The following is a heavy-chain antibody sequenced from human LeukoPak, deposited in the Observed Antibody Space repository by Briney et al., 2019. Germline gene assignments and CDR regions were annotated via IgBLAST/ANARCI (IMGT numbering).Heavy chain of an antibody. D-gene: IGHD2-15*01. Sequence: PGGSLRLSCAASGFTFSSYAVSWVRQAPGKGLAWVSAISDSGGSTQFADSVKGRFTISRDNSKNTLYLQMNSLRAEDTAVYYCAELTRAGGSWLMGYYYGMDVWGQGTTVTVSS. CDR1: GFTFSSYA. V-gene: IGHV3-23*01. J-gene: IGHJ6*02. CDR2: ISDSGGST. CDR3: AELTRAGGSWLMGYYYGMDV.